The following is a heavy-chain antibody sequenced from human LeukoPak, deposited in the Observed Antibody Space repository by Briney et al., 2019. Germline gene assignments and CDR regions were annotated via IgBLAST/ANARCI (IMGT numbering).Heavy chain of an antibody. Sequence: GSSVKVSCKASRGTFSRYAISWVRQAPGQGLEWMGGIIPIFGTANYAQKFQGRVTITADESTSTAYMELSSLRSEDTAVYYCARVPRYCSGGNCYFNWFDPWGQGTLVTVSS. CDR1: RGTFSRYA. CDR2: IIPIFGTA. D-gene: IGHD2-15*01. V-gene: IGHV1-69*01. J-gene: IGHJ5*02. CDR3: ARVPRYCSGGNCYFNWFDP.